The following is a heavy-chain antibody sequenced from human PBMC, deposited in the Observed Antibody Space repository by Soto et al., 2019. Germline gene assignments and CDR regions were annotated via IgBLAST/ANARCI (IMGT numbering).Heavy chain of an antibody. V-gene: IGHV3-9*01. CDR2: ISWNSGSI. J-gene: IGHJ6*03. CDR1: GFTFDDYA. D-gene: IGHD4-17*01. Sequence: GGSLRLSCAASGFTFDDYAMHWVRQAPGKGLEWVSGISWNSGSIGYADSVKGRFTISRDNAKNSLYLQMNSLRAEDTALYYCAKDISGDYGDPNYYYYYYMDVWGKGTTVTVSS. CDR3: AKDISGDYGDPNYYYYYYMDV.